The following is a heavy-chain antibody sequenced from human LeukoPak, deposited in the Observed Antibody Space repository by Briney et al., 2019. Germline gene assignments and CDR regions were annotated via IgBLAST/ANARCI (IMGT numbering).Heavy chain of an antibody. CDR1: GGSFSGYY. Sequence: SETLSLTCAVYGGSFSGYYWSWIRQPPGKGLEWIGEINHSGSTNYNPSLKSRVTISVDTSKNQFSLKLSSVTAADTAVYYCARGIDDYIWGSYRYRYFDYWGQGTLVTVSS. CDR2: INHSGST. D-gene: IGHD3-16*02. V-gene: IGHV4-34*01. J-gene: IGHJ4*02. CDR3: ARGIDDYIWGSYRYRYFDY.